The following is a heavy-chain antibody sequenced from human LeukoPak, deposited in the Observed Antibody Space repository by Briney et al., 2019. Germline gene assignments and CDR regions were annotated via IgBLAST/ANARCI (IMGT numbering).Heavy chain of an antibody. CDR1: GFSFSSCA. Sequence: PGGSLRLSCAASGFSFSSCAMSWVRQAPGKGLEWVSVISGSGGSTNYADSVKGRFTISRDNSKNTLYLQMNSLRAEDTAVYYCAELGITMIGGVWGKGTTVTISS. D-gene: IGHD3-10*02. J-gene: IGHJ6*04. CDR3: AELGITMIGGV. V-gene: IGHV3-23*01. CDR2: ISGSGGST.